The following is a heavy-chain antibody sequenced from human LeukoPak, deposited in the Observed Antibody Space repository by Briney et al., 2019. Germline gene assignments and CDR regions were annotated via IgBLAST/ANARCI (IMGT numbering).Heavy chain of an antibody. CDR2: INQDGSQK. CDR3: ARARMATIDY. V-gene: IGHV3-7*03. J-gene: IGHJ4*02. Sequence: GGSLRLSCAGSGFTFSSRWIGWVRQAPGKGLEWVAHINQDGSQKYYVDSVEGRFAISRDNAKNSLYLQMNSLRAEDTALYYCARARMATIDYWGQGTLVTVSS. CDR1: GFTFSSRW. D-gene: IGHD5-24*01.